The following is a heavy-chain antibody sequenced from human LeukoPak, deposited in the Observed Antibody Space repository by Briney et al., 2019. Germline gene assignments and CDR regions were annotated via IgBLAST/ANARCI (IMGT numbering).Heavy chain of an antibody. D-gene: IGHD3-9*01. CDR2: IIPIFGTA. CDR1: GGTFSSYA. V-gene: IGHV1-69*13. Sequence: ASVKVSCKASGGTFSSYAISWVRQAPGQGLEWMGGIIPIFGTANYAQKFQGRVTITADESTSTAYMELSSLRSEDTAVYYCARGRESSKLTSGFQSFDWLSDSFDLWGQGTIVTVSS. J-gene: IGHJ3*01. CDR3: ARGRESSKLTSGFQSFDWLSDSFDL.